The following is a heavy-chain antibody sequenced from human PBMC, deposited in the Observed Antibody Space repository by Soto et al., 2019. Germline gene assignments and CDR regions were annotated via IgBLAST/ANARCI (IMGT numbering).Heavy chain of an antibody. CDR1: GFTFSSYS. D-gene: IGHD2-2*01. Sequence: GGSLRLSCAASGFTFSSYSMNWVRQAPGKGLEWVSYISTSSTIYYADSVEGRFTISRDNAKKSLYLEMNSLRAEDTAIYYCARDQPAQSNALDIWGQGTMVTVPS. CDR3: ARDQPAQSNALDI. V-gene: IGHV3-48*01. J-gene: IGHJ3*02. CDR2: ISTSSTI.